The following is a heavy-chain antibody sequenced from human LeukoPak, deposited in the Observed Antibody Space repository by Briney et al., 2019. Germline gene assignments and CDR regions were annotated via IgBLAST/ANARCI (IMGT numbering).Heavy chain of an antibody. CDR3: ARVGGYSGYDLNY. D-gene: IGHD5-12*01. Sequence: PGGSLRLSCAASGFTFSNAWMSWVRQAPGKGLEWVSVIYSGGSTYYADSVKGRFTISRDNSNNTLYLQMNSLRAEDTAVYYCARVGGYSGYDLNYWGQGTLVTVSS. CDR1: GFTFSNAW. J-gene: IGHJ4*02. V-gene: IGHV3-53*01. CDR2: IYSGGST.